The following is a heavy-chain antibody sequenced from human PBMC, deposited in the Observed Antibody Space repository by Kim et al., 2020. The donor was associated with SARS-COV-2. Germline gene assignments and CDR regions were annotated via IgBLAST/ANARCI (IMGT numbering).Heavy chain of an antibody. J-gene: IGHJ4*02. V-gene: IGHV5-51*01. CDR3: ARHSFAAAGTGMFDY. Sequence: PSFQGQVTISADKSIRTAYLQWSSLKASDTAMYYCARHSFAAAGTGMFDYWGQGTLVTVSS. D-gene: IGHD6-13*01.